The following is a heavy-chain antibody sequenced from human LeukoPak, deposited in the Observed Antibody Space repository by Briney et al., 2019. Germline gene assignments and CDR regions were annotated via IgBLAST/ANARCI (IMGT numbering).Heavy chain of an antibody. D-gene: IGHD6-19*01. Sequence: GRSLRLYCAASGFTFSSYGMHWVRQAPGKGLEWVAVIWYDGSNKYYADSVKGRFTISRDNARNSLSLQMNSLRDEDTAVYFCAGGTGWLIDHWGQGTLVAVSS. CDR3: AGGTGWLIDH. CDR2: IWYDGSNK. J-gene: IGHJ4*02. V-gene: IGHV3-33*03. CDR1: GFTFSSYG.